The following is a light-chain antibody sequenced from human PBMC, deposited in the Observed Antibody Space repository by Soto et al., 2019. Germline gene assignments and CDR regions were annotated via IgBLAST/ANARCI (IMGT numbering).Light chain of an antibody. V-gene: IGLV2-14*01. CDR1: SSDVGGYNY. J-gene: IGLJ2*01. CDR2: DVS. Sequence: QSALTQPASVSGSPGQSITISCTGTSSDVGGYNYVSWYQQHPGKAPKLMIYDVSNRPSGVSNRFSGSKSGNTASLTISGLQAEDEADYYCSSYTSSSTLVCGGGPKSPS. CDR3: SSYTSSSTLV.